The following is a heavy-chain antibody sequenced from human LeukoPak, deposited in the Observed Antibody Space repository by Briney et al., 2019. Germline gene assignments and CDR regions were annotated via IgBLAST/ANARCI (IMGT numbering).Heavy chain of an antibody. D-gene: IGHD1-14*01. CDR2: IKQDGSEK. CDR1: GFTFSSYW. J-gene: IGHJ3*02. CDR3: ARDMSPSPERYDRDAFDI. V-gene: IGHV3-7*01. Sequence: GGSLRLSCAASGFTFSSYWMSWVRQAPGKGLEWVANIKQDGSEKYYVDSVKGRFTISRDNAKNSLYLQMNSLRAEDTAVYYCARDMSPSPERYDRDAFDIWGQGTMVTVSS.